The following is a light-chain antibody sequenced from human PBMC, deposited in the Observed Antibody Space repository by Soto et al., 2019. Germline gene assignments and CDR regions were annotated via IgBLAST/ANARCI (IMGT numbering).Light chain of an antibody. CDR3: QQYNDWPAT. CDR1: QSVSSN. V-gene: IGKV3-15*01. Sequence: EVVMTQSPATLSVSPGDGATLSCRARQSVSSNLAWYQQKPGQAPRILIYGASSRATGIPAKFSGSGSGTEFTLTISSLQSEDFAVYYCQQYNDWPATFGQGTKVDI. J-gene: IGKJ1*01. CDR2: GAS.